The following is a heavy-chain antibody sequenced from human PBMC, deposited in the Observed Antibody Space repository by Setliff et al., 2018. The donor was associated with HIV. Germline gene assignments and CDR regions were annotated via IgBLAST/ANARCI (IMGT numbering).Heavy chain of an antibody. CDR3: AKGVTALGSYYYMDV. Sequence: PGGSLRLSCTASGLTVSGNYMGWVRQAPGEGLEWVSLVFRDDNTYYADSVKGRFTISRDNSKNTLYLQMNSLRAEDTAVYYCAKGVTALGSYYYMDVWGKGTTVTVSS. J-gene: IGHJ6*03. D-gene: IGHD3-10*01. V-gene: IGHV3-53*01. CDR2: VFRDDNT. CDR1: GLTVSGNY.